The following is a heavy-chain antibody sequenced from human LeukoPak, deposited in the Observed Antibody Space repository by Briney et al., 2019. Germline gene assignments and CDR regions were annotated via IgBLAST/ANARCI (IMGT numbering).Heavy chain of an antibody. CDR1: GDSISSGYY. V-gene: IGHV4-38-2*02. D-gene: IGHD3-3*01. CDR3: ARGSPDDYDFWSGYPNEQYYFDY. J-gene: IGHJ4*02. CDR2: IYHSGST. Sequence: PSETLSLTCTVSGDSISSGYYWGWIRQPPGKGLEWIGSIYHSGSTYYNPSLKSRVTISVDTSKNQFSLKLSSVPAADTAVYYCARGSPDDYDFWSGYPNEQYYFDYWGQGTLVTVSS.